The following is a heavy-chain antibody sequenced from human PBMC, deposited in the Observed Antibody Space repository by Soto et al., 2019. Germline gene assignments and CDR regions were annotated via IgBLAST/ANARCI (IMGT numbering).Heavy chain of an antibody. CDR1: GLTFSNYW. D-gene: IGHD2-2*01. Sequence: EVQLVESVGGLVQPGGSLGLSCVVSGLTFSNYWMSWVRQAPGKGLEWVANINQDGSESYYVDSVKGRFTISRDNAKNSLYLQMTSLRAEDTAVYYCARPARACSRPGCANWAQGTLVTVSS. V-gene: IGHV3-7*01. CDR3: ARPARACSRPGCAN. CDR2: INQDGSES. J-gene: IGHJ4*02.